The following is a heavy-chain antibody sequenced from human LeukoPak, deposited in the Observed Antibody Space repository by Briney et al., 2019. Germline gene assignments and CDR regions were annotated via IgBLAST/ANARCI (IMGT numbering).Heavy chain of an antibody. V-gene: IGHV3-7*03. CDR2: IKQDGSEK. D-gene: IGHD3-16*02. CDR1: GFTFSSYS. Sequence: GGSLRLSCAASGFTFSSYSMSWVRQAPGKGLEWVANIKQDGSEKYYVDSVKGRFTISRDNAKNSLYLQMNSLAAEDTAVYYCARWYDYLWGSFRYHYFDYWGRGTLVTVSS. J-gene: IGHJ4*02. CDR3: ARWYDYLWGSFRYHYFDY.